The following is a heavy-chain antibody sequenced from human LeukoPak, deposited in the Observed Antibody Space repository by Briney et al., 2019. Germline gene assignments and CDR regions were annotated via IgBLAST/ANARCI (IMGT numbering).Heavy chain of an antibody. V-gene: IGHV3-33*08. CDR2: IRYDGSNK. D-gene: IGHD3-22*01. Sequence: QPGRSLRLSCAASGFTINHYGMHWVRQAPGKGLEWVAFIRYDGSNKYYADSVKGRFTISRDNAMNTVYLQMNSLRAEDTAVYYCARVLSGSWDWFDPWGQGTLVTVSS. CDR3: ARVLSGSWDWFDP. CDR1: GFTINHYG. J-gene: IGHJ5*02.